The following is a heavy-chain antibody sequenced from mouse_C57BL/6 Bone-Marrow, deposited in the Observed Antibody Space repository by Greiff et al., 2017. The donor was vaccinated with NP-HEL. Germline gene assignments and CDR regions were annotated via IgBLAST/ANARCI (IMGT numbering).Heavy chain of an antibody. CDR2: IYPRSGDT. CDR3: ARRILNCCYAMDY. Sequence: QVQLQQSGAELARPGASVKLSCKASGYTFTSYGISWVKQRPGQGLEWIGEIYPRSGDTYYNEKFKGKATLTADKSSSTAYMELRSLTSEDSAVYFCARRILNCCYAMDYWGQGTSVTVSS. V-gene: IGHV1-81*01. J-gene: IGHJ4*01. D-gene: IGHD4-1*01. CDR1: GYTFTSYG.